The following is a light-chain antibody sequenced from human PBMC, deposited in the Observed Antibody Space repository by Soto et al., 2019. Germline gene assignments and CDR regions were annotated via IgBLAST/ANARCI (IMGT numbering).Light chain of an antibody. J-gene: IGLJ2*01. Sequence: QSVLTQPPSVSAAPGQRVTISCSGSTSNIGNNPVSWYQQVPGTAPKLLIYDNYQRPSGIPDRFSGSKSGTSATLGITGLQTGDEADYYCGTWDTSLDSVLFGGGTKVTVL. CDR3: GTWDTSLDSVL. CDR2: DNY. CDR1: TSNIGNNP. V-gene: IGLV1-51*01.